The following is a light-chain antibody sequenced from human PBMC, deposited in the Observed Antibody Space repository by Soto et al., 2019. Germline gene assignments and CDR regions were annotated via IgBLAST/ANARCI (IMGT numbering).Light chain of an antibody. CDR2: EVS. V-gene: IGLV2-14*01. J-gene: IGLJ2*01. CDR1: SSDVGGYNY. Sequence: QSALSQPGSVSGSLGESITISCTGTSSDVGGYNYVSWYQQHPGKAPKLMIYEVSNRPSGVSNRFSGSKSGNTASLTISGLQAEDEADYYCSSYTSSSTLLFGGGTKVTVL. CDR3: SSYTSSSTLL.